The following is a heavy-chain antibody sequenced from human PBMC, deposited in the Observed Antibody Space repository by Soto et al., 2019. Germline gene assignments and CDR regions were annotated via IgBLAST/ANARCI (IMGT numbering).Heavy chain of an antibody. Sequence: PGGSLRLSCAASGFTFDDYTMHWVRQAPGKGLEWVSLISWDGGSTYYADSVKGRFTISRDNSKNSLYLQMNSLRTEDTALYYCAKDSAAVSYYGMDVWGQGTTVTVSS. J-gene: IGHJ6*02. V-gene: IGHV3-43*01. CDR1: GFTFDDYT. CDR2: ISWDGGST. CDR3: AKDSAAVSYYGMDV. D-gene: IGHD2-15*01.